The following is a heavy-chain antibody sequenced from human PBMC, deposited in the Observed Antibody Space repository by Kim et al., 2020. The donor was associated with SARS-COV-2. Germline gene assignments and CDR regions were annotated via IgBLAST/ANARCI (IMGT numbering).Heavy chain of an antibody. D-gene: IGHD3-10*01. CDR3: ARDGLGSGYGMDV. V-gene: IGHV4-31*03. J-gene: IGHJ6*02. CDR1: GGSISSGGYY. Sequence: SETLSLTCTVSGGSISSGGYYWSWIRQHPGKGLEWIGYIYYSGSTYYNPSLKSRVTISVDTSKNQFSLKLSSVTAADTAVYYCARDGLGSGYGMDVWGQGTTVTVSS. CDR2: IYYSGST.